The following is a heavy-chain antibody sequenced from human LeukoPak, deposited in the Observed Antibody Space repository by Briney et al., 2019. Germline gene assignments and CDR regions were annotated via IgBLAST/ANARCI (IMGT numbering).Heavy chain of an antibody. CDR1: GGSFSTYY. J-gene: IGHJ5*02. CDR2: IYSGGST. Sequence: PSETLSLTCTVSGGSFSTYYWTWIRQPPGKGLEWIGYIYSGGSTNYSPSLKSRVTISLDTSINPLSLKLSSVTAADTAVYYCARREAVTGTPRAWFDPWGQGTLVTVSS. V-gene: IGHV4-59*08. CDR3: ARREAVTGTPRAWFDP. D-gene: IGHD6-19*01.